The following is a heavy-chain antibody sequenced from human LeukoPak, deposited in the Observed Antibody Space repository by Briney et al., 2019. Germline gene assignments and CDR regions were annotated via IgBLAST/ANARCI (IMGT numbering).Heavy chain of an antibody. V-gene: IGHV3-21*01. D-gene: IGHD3-3*01. J-gene: IGHJ4*02. Sequence: PGGSLRLSCEASGFTFSSYWMHWVRQAPGKGLEWVSSISSSSSYIYYADSVKGRFTISGDNAKNSLYLQMNSLRAEDTAVYYCARGDDFAADYWGQGTLVTVSS. CDR1: GFTFSSYW. CDR3: ARGDDFAADY. CDR2: ISSSSSYI.